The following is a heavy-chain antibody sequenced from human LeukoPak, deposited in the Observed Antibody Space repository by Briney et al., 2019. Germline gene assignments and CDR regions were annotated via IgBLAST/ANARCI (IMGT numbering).Heavy chain of an antibody. Sequence: GASVKVSCKASGYTFTSYDINWVRQATGQGLEWMGWMNPNSGNTGYAQKFQGRVTMTRNTSISTAYMELSSLRSEDTAVYYCARGWQWLDQGDYYYGMDVWGQGTTVTVSS. J-gene: IGHJ6*02. V-gene: IGHV1-8*01. CDR1: GYTFTSYD. D-gene: IGHD6-19*01. CDR2: MNPNSGNT. CDR3: ARGWQWLDQGDYYYGMDV.